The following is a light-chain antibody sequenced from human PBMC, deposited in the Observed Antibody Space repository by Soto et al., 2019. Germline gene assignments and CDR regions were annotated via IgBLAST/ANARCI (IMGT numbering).Light chain of an antibody. V-gene: IGLV2-14*02. CDR2: EGS. CDR1: SSDVGSDNL. J-gene: IGLJ2*01. CDR3: SSYTTTSRYVV. Sequence: QSALTQPASVSGSPGQSITISCTGTSSDVGSDNLVSWYQQHPGKAPKLMIYEGSKRPSGVSNRFSGSKSGNTASLTISGLQAEDEADYYCSSYTTTSRYVVFGGGTKLTVL.